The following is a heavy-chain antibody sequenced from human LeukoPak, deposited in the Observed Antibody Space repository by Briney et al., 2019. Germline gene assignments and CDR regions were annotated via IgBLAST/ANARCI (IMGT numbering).Heavy chain of an antibody. Sequence: GESLKISCKGSGYSFTSYWIGWVRQMPGKGLEWVGIIYPGDSDTRYRPSFQGQVTISADKSINTAYLQWSSLKASDTAMYYCARLANDAFDIWGQGTMVTVSS. V-gene: IGHV5-51*01. CDR1: GYSFTSYW. CDR3: ARLANDAFDI. J-gene: IGHJ3*02. CDR2: IYPGDSDT.